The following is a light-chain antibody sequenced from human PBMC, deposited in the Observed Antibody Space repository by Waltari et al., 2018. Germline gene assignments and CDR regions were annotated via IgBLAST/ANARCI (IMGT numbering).Light chain of an antibody. Sequence: QSALTQPASVSGSHGQSITITCTGTSRTGGGRAVVSWYQQYPGIAPKLIIYAVSKRPSGVSNRFSASKSGNTASLTISGLQAEDEAAYYCCSYAGRSSWVFGGGTKVTVL. J-gene: IGLJ3*02. CDR1: SRTGGGRAV. V-gene: IGLV2-23*02. CDR3: CSYAGRSSWV. CDR2: AVS.